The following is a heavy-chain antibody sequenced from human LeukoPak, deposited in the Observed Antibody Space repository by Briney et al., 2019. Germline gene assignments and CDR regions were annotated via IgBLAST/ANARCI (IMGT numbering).Heavy chain of an antibody. D-gene: IGHD5-18*01. V-gene: IGHV4-34*01. CDR2: INHSGST. Sequence: PSETLSLTCAVYGGSFSGYYWSWLRQPPGKGLEWIGEINHSGSTNYNPSLKSRVTISVDTSKNQFSLKLSSVTAADTAVYYCARGPTWIQLWLNWFDPWGQGTLVTVSS. CDR1: GGSFSGYY. J-gene: IGHJ5*02. CDR3: ARGPTWIQLWLNWFDP.